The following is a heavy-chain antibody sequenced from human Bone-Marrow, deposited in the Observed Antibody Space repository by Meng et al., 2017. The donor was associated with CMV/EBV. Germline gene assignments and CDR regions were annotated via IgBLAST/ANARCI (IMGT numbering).Heavy chain of an antibody. Sequence: SGGTFSSYAISWVRQAPGQGLEWMGGIIPIFGTANYAQKFQGRVTITADKSTSTAYMELSSLRSEDTAVYYCARDHDSRGTSGWSDPWGQGTLVTVSS. CDR3: ARDHDSRGTSGWSDP. CDR2: IIPIFGTA. V-gene: IGHV1-69*06. J-gene: IGHJ5*02. CDR1: GGTFSSYA. D-gene: IGHD4-11*01.